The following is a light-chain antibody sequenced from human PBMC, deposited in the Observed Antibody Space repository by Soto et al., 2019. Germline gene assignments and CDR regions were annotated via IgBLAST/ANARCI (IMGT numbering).Light chain of an antibody. CDR1: NIGSKS. CDR3: QVWDSSSDHVV. V-gene: IGLV3-21*02. Sequence: SYELTQPPSVSVAPGETARITCGGHNIGSKSVHWDQQKPGQAPVLVFYDDSDRPSGIPERFSGSNSVNTATLTISRVEAGDEADYYCQVWDSSSDHVVFGGGTPLTVL. CDR2: DDS. J-gene: IGLJ2*01.